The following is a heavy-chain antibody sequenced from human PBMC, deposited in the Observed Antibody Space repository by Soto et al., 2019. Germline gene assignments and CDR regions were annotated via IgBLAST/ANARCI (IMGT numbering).Heavy chain of an antibody. Sequence: EVQLVESGGGLVQPGGSLRLSCAASGFSITNTWMHWVRQAPGKGLEWVGRVKSKADGGTADYAAPVKGRFTVSRDDSKNTQYLQMNSLKMEDTPVYYWNSYPDFWGGHTPLWGQGTLVTVSS. CDR1: GFSITNTW. V-gene: IGHV3-15*07. CDR2: VKSKADGGTA. CDR3: NSYPDFWGGHTPL. J-gene: IGHJ4*02. D-gene: IGHD3-3*01.